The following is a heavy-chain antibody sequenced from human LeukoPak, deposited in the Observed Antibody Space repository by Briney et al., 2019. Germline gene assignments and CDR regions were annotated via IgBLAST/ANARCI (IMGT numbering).Heavy chain of an antibody. D-gene: IGHD6-13*01. CDR1: GFTFSNYW. CDR2: IKTDGSEK. V-gene: IGHV3-7*03. Sequence: GGSLRLSCEGSGFTFSNYWMGWVRQAPGKGLQWVANIKTDGSEKYYVDSVKGRFTISRDNAKNSLYLQMNSLRAEDTAVYYCAKDVGIAAAVPDYWGQGTLVTVSS. CDR3: AKDVGIAAAVPDY. J-gene: IGHJ4*02.